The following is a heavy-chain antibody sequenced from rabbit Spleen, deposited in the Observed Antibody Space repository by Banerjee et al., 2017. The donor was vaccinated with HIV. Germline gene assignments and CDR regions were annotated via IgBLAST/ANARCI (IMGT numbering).Heavy chain of an antibody. V-gene: IGHV1S40*01. CDR3: ARDTSSSFSSYGMDL. Sequence: QSLEESGGDLVKPGASLTLSCTASGVSFSYSSYMSWVRQAPGKGLEWIACIEVGSSDFTYYASWAKGRFTISKTSSTTVTLQVTRLTAADTATYFCARDTSSSFSSYGMDLWGPGTLVTVS. CDR2: IEVGSSDFT. J-gene: IGHJ6*01. D-gene: IGHD1-1*01. CDR1: GVSFSYSSY.